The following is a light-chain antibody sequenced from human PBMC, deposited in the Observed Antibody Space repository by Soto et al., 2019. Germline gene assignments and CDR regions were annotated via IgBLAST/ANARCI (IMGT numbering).Light chain of an antibody. V-gene: IGLV2-23*01. CDR3: FSYAGSSTYV. CDR1: SSDVGSYNL. Sequence: QSALTQPASVSGSPGQSITISCTGTSSDVGSYNLVSWYQQHPGKAPKLMIYEGSKRPSGVSNHFFGSQSGNTASLTISGLQAEDEADYYCFSYAGSSTYVFGNGTKVTVL. CDR2: EGS. J-gene: IGLJ1*01.